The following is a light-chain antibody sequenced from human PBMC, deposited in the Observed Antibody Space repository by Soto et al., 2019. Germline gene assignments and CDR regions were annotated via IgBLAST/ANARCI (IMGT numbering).Light chain of an antibody. J-gene: IGLJ1*01. CDR1: SSDFGGYNY. V-gene: IGLV2-8*01. CDR3: SSYAGSNNLGV. Sequence: SVLTQPPSASVSPGQSVTISCTGTSSDFGGYNYVSWYQQHPGKAPKLMIYEVSKRPSGVPDRFSGSKSGNTASLTVSGLQAEDEADYYCSSYAGSNNLGVFGTGTKVTVL. CDR2: EVS.